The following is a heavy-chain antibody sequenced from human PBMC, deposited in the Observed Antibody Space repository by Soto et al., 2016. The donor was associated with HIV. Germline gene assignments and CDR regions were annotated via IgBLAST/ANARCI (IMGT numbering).Heavy chain of an antibody. CDR3: ATSYYYDKYGPRYFHR. J-gene: IGHJ1*01. D-gene: IGHD3-22*01. V-gene: IGHV4-39*01. CDR2: FYVGDNT. Sequence: QLQLQESGPGLVKPSETLSLTCNVSGESITSTSYYWGWIRQSPVKGLEWIGSFYVGDNTYYNPSLKSRVTISLYTSENQFSLRLNSVTATDTAIYYCATSYYYDKYGPRYFHRWGQGTLVTVSS. CDR1: GESITSTSYY.